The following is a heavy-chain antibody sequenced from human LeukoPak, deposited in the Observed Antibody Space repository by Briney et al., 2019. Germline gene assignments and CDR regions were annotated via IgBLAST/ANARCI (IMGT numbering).Heavy chain of an antibody. CDR3: ARLSIAVAGTTPLDYGMDV. D-gene: IGHD6-19*01. CDR1: GGSFSGYY. J-gene: IGHJ6*02. Sequence: PSETLSLTCAVYGGSFSGYYWSWIRQPPGKGLEWIGEINHSGSTNYNPSLKSRVTISVDTSKNQFSLKLRSVTAAETAVYYCARLSIAVAGTTPLDYGMDVWGQGTTVTVSS. V-gene: IGHV4-34*01. CDR2: INHSGST.